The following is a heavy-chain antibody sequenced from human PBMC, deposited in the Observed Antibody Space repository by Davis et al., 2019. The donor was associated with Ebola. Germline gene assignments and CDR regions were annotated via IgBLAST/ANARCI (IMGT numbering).Heavy chain of an antibody. V-gene: IGHV4-28*01. J-gene: IGHJ4*02. CDR1: GYSISSSNW. CDR2: IYYSGST. CDR3: ARSSDSSGLLDWYYFDY. D-gene: IGHD3-22*01. Sequence: MPSETLSLTCAVSGYSISSSNWWGWIRQPPGKGLEWIGYIYYSGSTYYNPSLKSRVTMSVDTSKNQFSLKLSSVTAVDTAVYYCARSSDSSGLLDWYYFDYWGQGTLVTVSS.